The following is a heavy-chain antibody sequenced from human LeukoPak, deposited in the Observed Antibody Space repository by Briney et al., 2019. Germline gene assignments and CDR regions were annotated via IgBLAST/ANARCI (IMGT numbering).Heavy chain of an antibody. CDR1: GFTFSDAW. D-gene: IGHD4-11*01. J-gene: IGHJ3*02. CDR3: TTSIHTTFDAFDI. CDR2: IKSKTDGGTT. V-gene: IGHV3-15*01. Sequence: GGSLRLSYAASGFTFSDAWMSWVSQAPGKGLEWVGRIKSKTDGGTTDYAAPVKGRFTISRDDSKNTLYLQMNSLKTEDTAVYYCTTSIHTTFDAFDIWGQGTMVTVSS.